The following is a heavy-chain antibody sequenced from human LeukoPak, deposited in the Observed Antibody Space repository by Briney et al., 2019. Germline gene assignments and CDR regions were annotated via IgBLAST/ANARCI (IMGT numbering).Heavy chain of an antibody. CDR2: IYYSGST. D-gene: IGHD5-12*01. CDR3: ARVGYDLKTNWFDP. Sequence: SETLSLTCTVSGGSISSYYWSWIRQPPGKGLEWIGYIYYSGSTNYNPSLKSRVTISVDTSKNQFSLKLSSVTAADTAVYHCARVGYDLKTNWFDPWGQGTLVTVSS. V-gene: IGHV4-59*01. J-gene: IGHJ5*02. CDR1: GGSISSYY.